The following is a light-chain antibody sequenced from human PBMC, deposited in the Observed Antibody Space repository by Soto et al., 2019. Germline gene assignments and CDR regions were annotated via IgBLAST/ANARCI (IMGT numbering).Light chain of an antibody. J-gene: IGKJ5*01. Sequence: IQMTQSPSSLSASVGDRVTITFRASQTISSWLAWYQQKPGKAPKLLIYKASTLKSGVPSRFSGSGSGTEFTLTISSLQPDDSATYYCQQTHAVPLTCGQGTRRRL. V-gene: IGKV1-5*03. CDR3: QQTHAVPLT. CDR1: QTISSW. CDR2: KAS.